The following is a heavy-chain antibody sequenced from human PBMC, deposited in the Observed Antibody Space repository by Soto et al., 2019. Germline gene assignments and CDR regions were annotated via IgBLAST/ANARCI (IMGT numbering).Heavy chain of an antibody. CDR3: TTSNLGVDF. CDR1: GLLFSYVW. Sequence: GGSLRLSCAASGLLFSYVWMTWVRQAPGKGLEWVGRIKTKPDDGTIDYAAPVRGRFTISRDDSKNTLYPQMTSLTPDDTGVYYCTTSNLGVDFWGPGTLVTVSS. D-gene: IGHD1-1*01. V-gene: IGHV3-15*01. CDR2: IKTKPDDGTI. J-gene: IGHJ4*02.